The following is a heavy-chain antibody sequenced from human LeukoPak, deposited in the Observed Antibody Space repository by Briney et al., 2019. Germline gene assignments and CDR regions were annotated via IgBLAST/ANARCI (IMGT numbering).Heavy chain of an antibody. Sequence: GGSLRLSCAASGFTFSSYGMHWVRQAPGKGLEWVAVILYDGSNKYYADSVKGRFTISRDNSKNTLYLQMNSLRAEDTAVYYCAKDLGDRVDTAMAVLDYWGQGTLVTVSS. CDR2: ILYDGSNK. D-gene: IGHD5-18*01. CDR3: AKDLGDRVDTAMAVLDY. CDR1: GFTFSSYG. V-gene: IGHV3-30*18. J-gene: IGHJ4*02.